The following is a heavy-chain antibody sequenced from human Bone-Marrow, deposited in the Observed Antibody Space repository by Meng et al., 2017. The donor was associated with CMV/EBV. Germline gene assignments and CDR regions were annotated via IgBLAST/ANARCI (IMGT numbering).Heavy chain of an antibody. CDR2: IYYSGST. CDR3: ARALFLEWLGGFDP. D-gene: IGHD3-3*01. J-gene: IGHJ5*02. V-gene: IGHV4-59*01. CDR1: GGSISSYY. Sequence: SETLSLTCTVSGGSISSYYWSWIRQPPGKGLEWIGYIYYSGSTNYNPSLKSRVTISVDTSKNQFPLQLSSVTAADTAVYYCARALFLEWLGGFDPWGQGTLVTVSS.